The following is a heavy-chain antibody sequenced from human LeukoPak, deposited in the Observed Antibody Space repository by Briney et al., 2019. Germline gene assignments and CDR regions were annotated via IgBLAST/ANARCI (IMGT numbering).Heavy chain of an antibody. CDR2: ISGSGGST. CDR3: AKDLTSGGAFDI. D-gene: IGHD4-23*01. Sequence: GGSLRLSCVASGFTFGHNAMAWVRQAPGKGLEWVSAISGSGGSTYYADSVKGRFTISRDNSKNTLYLQMNSLRAEDTAVYYCAKDLTSGGAFDIWGQGTMVTVSS. CDR1: GFTFGHNA. V-gene: IGHV3-23*01. J-gene: IGHJ3*02.